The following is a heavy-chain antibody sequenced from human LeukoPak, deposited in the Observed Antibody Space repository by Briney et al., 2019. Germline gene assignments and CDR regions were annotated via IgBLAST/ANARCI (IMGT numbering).Heavy chain of an antibody. D-gene: IGHD6-19*01. CDR3: MGPRRRVAGTRWFDP. CDR1: GGSISSSSYY. V-gene: IGHV4-39*01. Sequence: KPSETLSLTCTVSGGSISSSSYYWGWIRQPPGKGLEWIGSIYYSGSTYYNPSLKSRVTISVDTSKNQFSLKLSSVTAADTAVYYCMGPRRRVAGTRWFDPWGQGTLVTVSS. J-gene: IGHJ5*02. CDR2: IYYSGST.